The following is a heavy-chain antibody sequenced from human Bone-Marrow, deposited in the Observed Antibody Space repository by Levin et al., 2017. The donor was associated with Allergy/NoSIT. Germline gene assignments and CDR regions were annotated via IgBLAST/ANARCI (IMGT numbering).Heavy chain of an antibody. Sequence: QRGESLKISCASSGFTFSGYWMAWVRQAPGKGLEWVANINRDGGDGYYVDSVKGRFTISRDNARNSLDLQMNSLRVEDTAVYYCARNGAWSFEFWGQGTLVTVSS. CDR2: INRDGGDG. V-gene: IGHV3-7*02. CDR3: ARNGAWSFEF. J-gene: IGHJ4*02. CDR1: GFTFSGYW. D-gene: IGHD2-8*01.